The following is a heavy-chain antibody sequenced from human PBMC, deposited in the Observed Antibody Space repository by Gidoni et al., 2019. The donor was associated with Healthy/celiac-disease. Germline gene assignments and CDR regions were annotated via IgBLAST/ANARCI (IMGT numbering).Heavy chain of an antibody. V-gene: IGHV4-38-2*02. CDR1: GYSISSGYY. D-gene: IGHD3-22*01. J-gene: IGHJ4*02. Sequence: QVQLQESGPGLVKPSETLSLTCAVSGYSISSGYYWGWIRQPPGKGLEWSGSIYHRGSTYYNPSLKSRVTISVDTSKNQFSLKLSSVTAADTAVYYCARDVYDSVAMDYWGQGTLVTVSS. CDR2: IYHRGST. CDR3: ARDVYDSVAMDY.